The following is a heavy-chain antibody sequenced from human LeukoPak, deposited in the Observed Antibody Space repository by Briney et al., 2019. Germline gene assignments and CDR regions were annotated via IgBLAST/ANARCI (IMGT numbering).Heavy chain of an antibody. CDR3: ARDMGETYGMDV. V-gene: IGHV3-30*04. D-gene: IGHD3-10*01. CDR2: ISYDGSNK. J-gene: IGHJ6*04. Sequence: GGSLRLSCAASGFTFSSYAMHWVRQAPGKGLEWVAVISYDGSNKYYADSVKGRFTISRDNSKNTLYLQMNSLRAEDTAVYYCARDMGETYGMDVWGEGTTVTVSS. CDR1: GFTFSSYA.